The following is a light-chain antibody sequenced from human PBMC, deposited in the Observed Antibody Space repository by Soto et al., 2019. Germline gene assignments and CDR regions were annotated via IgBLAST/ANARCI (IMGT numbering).Light chain of an antibody. J-gene: IGKJ2*01. Sequence: EIVMTQSPATLSVSPGERATLSCRASQSVSSNLAWYQQKPGQAHRRLIYGASTRATGIPARCSGSGSGTEFPLTISSLQSEDFAVYYCQQYNNWPPYTFGQGTKLEIK. CDR1: QSVSSN. CDR3: QQYNNWPPYT. CDR2: GAS. V-gene: IGKV3-15*01.